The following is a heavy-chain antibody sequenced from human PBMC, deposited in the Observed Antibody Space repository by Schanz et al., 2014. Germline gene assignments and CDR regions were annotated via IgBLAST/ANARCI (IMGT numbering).Heavy chain of an antibody. CDR2: ITYNGGTI. CDR1: GFTFSSYA. D-gene: IGHD2-21*01. V-gene: IGHV3-48*01. Sequence: EVQLVESGGGLVQPGGSLRLSCAASGFTFSSYAMSWVRQAPGKGLEWISYITYNGGTIYYADSVKGRFTISRDNAKNSLYLEMNSLRAEDTAVYYCARDGYSVVVISPTESFDIWGQGTMVTVSS. J-gene: IGHJ3*02. CDR3: ARDGYSVVVISPTESFDI.